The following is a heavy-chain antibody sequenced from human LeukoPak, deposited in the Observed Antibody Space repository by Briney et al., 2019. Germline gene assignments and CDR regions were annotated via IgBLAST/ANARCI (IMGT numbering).Heavy chain of an antibody. CDR2: IRYDGSDR. V-gene: IGHV3-33*01. D-gene: IGHD3-22*01. J-gene: IGHJ4*02. CDR3: ARDNWGDGGYYRTLDY. CDR1: GFTFGSYG. Sequence: GGSLRLSCEASGFTFGSYGIYWVRQAPGKGLEWVAGIRYDGSDRSYADPVKGRFTISRDNSKNTVDLQMNSLRAEDTAVYYCARDNWGDGGYYRTLDYWGQGTLVTVSS.